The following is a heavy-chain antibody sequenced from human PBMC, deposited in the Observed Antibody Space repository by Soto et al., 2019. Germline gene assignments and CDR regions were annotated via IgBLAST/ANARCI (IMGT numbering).Heavy chain of an antibody. Sequence: PGGSLRLSCAASGFTFSSYAMSWVRQAPGKGLEWVSAISGSGGSTYYADSVKGRFTIARDNSKNTLYLQMNSLRAEDTAVYYCAKGVRYSSSSAFDPWGQGTLVTVSS. CDR2: ISGSGGST. V-gene: IGHV3-23*01. J-gene: IGHJ5*02. CDR3: AKGVRYSSSSAFDP. CDR1: GFTFSSYA. D-gene: IGHD6-6*01.